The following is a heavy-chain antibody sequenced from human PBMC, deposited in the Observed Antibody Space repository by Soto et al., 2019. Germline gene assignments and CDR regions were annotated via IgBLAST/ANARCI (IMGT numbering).Heavy chain of an antibody. D-gene: IGHD3-22*01. Sequence: GSLRLSCAASGFTFSSYGMHWVRQAPGKGLEWVAVISYDGSNKYYADSVKGRFTISRDNSKNTLYLQMNSLRAEDTAVYYCAAGDSSGYYYSNWFDPWGQGTLVTVSS. CDR2: ISYDGSNK. CDR1: GFTFSSYG. J-gene: IGHJ5*02. CDR3: AAGDSSGYYYSNWFDP. V-gene: IGHV3-30*03.